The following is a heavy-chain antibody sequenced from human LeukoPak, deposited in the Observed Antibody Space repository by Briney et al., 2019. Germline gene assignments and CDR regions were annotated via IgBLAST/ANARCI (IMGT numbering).Heavy chain of an antibody. J-gene: IGHJ4*02. Sequence: GGSLRLSCAASGFTFSSYSMNWVRQAPGKGLEWVSSISSSSSYIYYADSVRGRFTISRDNAKNSLYLQMNSLRAEDTAVYYCARSPYHYDSSGSYDYWGQGALVTVSS. V-gene: IGHV3-21*01. CDR2: ISSSSSYI. CDR3: ARSPYHYDSSGSYDY. CDR1: GFTFSSYS. D-gene: IGHD3-22*01.